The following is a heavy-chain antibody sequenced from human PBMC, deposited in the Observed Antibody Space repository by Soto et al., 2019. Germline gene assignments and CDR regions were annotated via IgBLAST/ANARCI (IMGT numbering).Heavy chain of an antibody. CDR1: VFTFSSYS. J-gene: IGHJ4*02. CDR3: AKESEDIAVAGTADY. V-gene: IGHV3-48*01. D-gene: IGHD6-19*01. Sequence: PGGSLRLSCAASVFTFSSYSMNWVRQAPGKGLEWLSHISCSSSIIYYADSVKGRFTISRDNSKNTLYLQMNSLRAEDTAVYYCAKESEDIAVAGTADYWGQGTLVTVSS. CDR2: ISCSSSII.